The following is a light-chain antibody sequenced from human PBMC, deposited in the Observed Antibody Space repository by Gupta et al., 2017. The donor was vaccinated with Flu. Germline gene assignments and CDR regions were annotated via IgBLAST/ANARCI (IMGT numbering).Light chain of an antibody. CDR3: QQYSTDWS. Sequence: GTLSFSPGERATLSCRASQSVRSTLLAWYQQKPGQAPRLLIYGASIRATGVPDRFSGSGSGTDFTLTISRLEPDDFAVYHCQQYSTDWSFGQGTKVEI. J-gene: IGKJ1*01. V-gene: IGKV3-20*01. CDR2: GAS. CDR1: QSVRSTL.